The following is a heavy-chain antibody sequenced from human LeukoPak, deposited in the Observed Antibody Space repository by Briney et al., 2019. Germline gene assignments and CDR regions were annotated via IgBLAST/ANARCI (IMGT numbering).Heavy chain of an antibody. J-gene: IGHJ4*02. CDR1: GGSISSYY. Sequence: SETLSLTCTVSGGSISSYYWSWIRRPPGKGLEWIGYIYYSGSTNYNPSLKSRVTISVDTSKNQFSLKLSSVTAADTAVYYCARVDSSGYYLWYFDYWGQGTLVTVSS. D-gene: IGHD3-22*01. V-gene: IGHV4-59*01. CDR3: ARVDSSGYYLWYFDY. CDR2: IYYSGST.